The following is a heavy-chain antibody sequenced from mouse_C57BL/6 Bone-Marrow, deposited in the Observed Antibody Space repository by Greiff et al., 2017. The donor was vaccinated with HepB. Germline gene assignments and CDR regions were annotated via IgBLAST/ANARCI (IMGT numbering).Heavy chain of an antibody. D-gene: IGHD1-1*01. CDR1: GFSFNTYA. Sequence: EVNVVESGGGLVQPKGSLKLSCAASGFSFNTYAMNWVRQAPGKGLEWVARIRSKSNNYATYYADSVKDRFTISRDDSESMLYLQMNNLKTEDTAMYYCVRLADGSSYDAMDYWGQGTSVTVSS. J-gene: IGHJ4*01. V-gene: IGHV10-1*01. CDR3: VRLADGSSYDAMDY. CDR2: IRSKSNNYAT.